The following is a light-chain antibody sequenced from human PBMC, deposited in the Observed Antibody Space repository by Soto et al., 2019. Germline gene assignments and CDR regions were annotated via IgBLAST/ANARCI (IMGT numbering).Light chain of an antibody. CDR1: SNDVGGYTY. CDR3: SSFTSTSTRV. Sequence: QLVLTQPASVSGSPGQSITISCTGTSNDVGGYTYVSWYQQHPGKAPKLMIFEVSNRPSGVSHRFSGSKSGNTASLTISGLQDEDEGDYYCSSFTSTSTRVFGTGTKLTVL. J-gene: IGLJ1*01. V-gene: IGLV2-14*01. CDR2: EVS.